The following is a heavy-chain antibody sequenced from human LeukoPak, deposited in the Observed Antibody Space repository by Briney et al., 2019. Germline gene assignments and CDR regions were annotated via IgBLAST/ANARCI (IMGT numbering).Heavy chain of an antibody. CDR1: GFTFTSYG. Sequence: GGSLRLSCAPSGFTFTSYGMHWVRQAPGKVLEWEAVISYDGSNKYYAGSVKGRFTTSRDNSKNTLYLQMNSLRAEETAVYYCAKVKRWLAHYFDYWGQGALVTVSS. CDR3: AKVKRWLAHYFDY. V-gene: IGHV3-30*18. J-gene: IGHJ4*02. D-gene: IGHD6-19*01. CDR2: ISYDGSNK.